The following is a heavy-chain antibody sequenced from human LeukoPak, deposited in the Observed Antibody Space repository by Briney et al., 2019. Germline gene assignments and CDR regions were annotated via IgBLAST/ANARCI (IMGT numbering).Heavy chain of an antibody. V-gene: IGHV3-21*01. Sequence: PGRSLRPSCAASVFTFSSHTMNWVRQAPGNGLESFSSISSTINYIYYANSGKGRFTISKHKAKNSLYLQRNSVIAEHTAVSYCARGRRIGAAGLYYFEYWGGGTLDRVSS. CDR3: ARGRRIGAAGLYYFEY. CDR2: ISSTINYI. J-gene: IGHJ4*02. CDR1: VFTFSSHT. D-gene: IGHD6-13*01.